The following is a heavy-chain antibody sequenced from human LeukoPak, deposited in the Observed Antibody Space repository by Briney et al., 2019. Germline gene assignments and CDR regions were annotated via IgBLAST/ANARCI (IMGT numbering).Heavy chain of an antibody. V-gene: IGHV3-48*03. J-gene: IGHJ4*02. Sequence: PGGSLRLSCAASGFPFSAYEMNCVRQAPGKGLEWVSYIAGSDTTTYYADSVRGRFTISRDNAKNSLYLQMNSLRAEDTALYYCTTLGYHLDSWGQGTLVTVSS. CDR1: GFPFSAYE. CDR3: TTLGYHLDS. D-gene: IGHD3-22*01. CDR2: IAGSDTTT.